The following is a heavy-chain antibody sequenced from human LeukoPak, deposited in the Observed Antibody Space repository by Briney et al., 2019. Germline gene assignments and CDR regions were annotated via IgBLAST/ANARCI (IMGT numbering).Heavy chain of an antibody. V-gene: IGHV4-38-2*01. CDR2: IYHSGST. Sequence: SETLSLTCAVSGYSISSGYYWGWIRPPPGKGLEWIGSIYHSGSTYYNPSLKSRVTISVDTSKNQFSLKLISVTAADTAVYYCARFFAAGAFDYWGQGTLVTVSS. J-gene: IGHJ4*02. D-gene: IGHD6-13*01. CDR3: ARFFAAGAFDY. CDR1: GYSISSGYY.